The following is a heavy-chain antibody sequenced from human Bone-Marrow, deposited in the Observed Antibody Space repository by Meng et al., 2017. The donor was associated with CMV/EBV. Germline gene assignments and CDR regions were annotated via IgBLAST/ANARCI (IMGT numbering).Heavy chain of an antibody. CDR3: VRGVYSSPNYYGMAV. J-gene: IGHJ6*01. D-gene: IGHD3-22*01. CDR2: ITSGSSYR. Sequence: GESLKISCAASGFTFSGYGMNWVRQAPGKGLEWVSSITSGSSYRYYADSVKGRFTISRDNAKNSLFLQMNSLRAEDTAVYYCVRGVYSSPNYYGMAVWGQGHTV. CDR1: GFTFSGYG. V-gene: IGHV3-21*01.